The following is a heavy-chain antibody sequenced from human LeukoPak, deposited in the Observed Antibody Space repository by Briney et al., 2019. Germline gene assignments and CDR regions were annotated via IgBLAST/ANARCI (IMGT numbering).Heavy chain of an antibody. CDR2: IYPGDSDT. Sequence: GESLKISCKGSGYSFTSYWIGWVRQMPGKGLEWMGIIYPGDSDTRYSPSFQGQFTISADKSISTAYLQWTSLKASDTAMYYCARVYCSSTSCYFHFDYWGQGTLVTVSS. CDR3: ARVYCSSTSCYFHFDY. CDR1: GYSFTSYW. J-gene: IGHJ4*02. V-gene: IGHV5-51*01. D-gene: IGHD2-2*01.